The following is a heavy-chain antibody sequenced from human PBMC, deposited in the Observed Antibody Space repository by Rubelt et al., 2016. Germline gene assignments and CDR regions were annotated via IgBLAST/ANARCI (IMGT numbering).Heavy chain of an antibody. CDR3: ATATVTTTNFDY. D-gene: IGHD4-17*01. CDR2: ISGSGGST. Sequence: EVQLLESGGGLVQPGGSLRLSCAASGFTFSSYAMSWVRQAPGKGLEWVAAISGSGGSTYYADSVKGRFTISRDNSKNPLYRHMNSLRADDTAVDYCATATVTTTNFDYWGQGTLVTVSS. J-gene: IGHJ4*02. V-gene: IGHV3-23*01. CDR1: GFTFSSYA.